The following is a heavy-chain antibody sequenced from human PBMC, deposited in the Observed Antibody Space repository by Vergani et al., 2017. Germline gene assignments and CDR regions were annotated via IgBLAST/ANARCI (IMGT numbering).Heavy chain of an antibody. D-gene: IGHD3-22*01. CDR1: GFRFREHG. J-gene: IGHJ3*02. V-gene: IGHV4-34*01. CDR3: ARSAGSYYDSSGYYTHDAFDI. CDR2: INHSGST. Sequence: VQLLESGGGSVQPGESLRLSCVASGFRFREHGMNWVRQPPGKGLEWIGEINHSGSTNYNPSLKSRVTISVDTSKNQFSLKLSSVTAADTAVYYCARSAGSYYDSSGYYTHDAFDIWGQGTMVTVSS.